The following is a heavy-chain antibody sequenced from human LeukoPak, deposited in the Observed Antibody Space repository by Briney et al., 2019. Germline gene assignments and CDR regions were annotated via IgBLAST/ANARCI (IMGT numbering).Heavy chain of an antibody. CDR2: IYYSGST. CDR1: GGSISSGDYY. V-gene: IGHV4-30-4*01. J-gene: IGHJ3*02. Sequence: SQTLSLTCTVSGGSISSGDYYWSWIRQPPGKGLEWIGYIYYSGSTYYNPSLKSRVTISVDTSKNQFSLKLSSVTAADTAVYYCARVVPAGKGDAFDIWGQGTMVTVSS. D-gene: IGHD2-2*01. CDR3: ARVVPAGKGDAFDI.